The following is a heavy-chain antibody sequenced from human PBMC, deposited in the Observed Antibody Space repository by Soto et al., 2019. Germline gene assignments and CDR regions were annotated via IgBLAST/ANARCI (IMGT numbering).Heavy chain of an antibody. Sequence: SETLSLTCAVYGGSFSGYYWSWIRQPPGKGLEWIGEINHSGSTNYNPSLKSRVTISVDTSKNQFSLKLSSVTAADTAVYYCARSRPGDVWGKGTTVTVLL. V-gene: IGHV4-34*01. J-gene: IGHJ6*04. D-gene: IGHD6-6*01. CDR1: GGSFSGYY. CDR3: ARSRPGDV. CDR2: INHSGST.